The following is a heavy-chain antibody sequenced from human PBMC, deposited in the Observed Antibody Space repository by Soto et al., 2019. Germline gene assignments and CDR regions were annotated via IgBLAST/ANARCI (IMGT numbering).Heavy chain of an antibody. Sequence: SETLSLTCTVSGGSISSGGYYWNWIRQHPGKGLEWIAYIYYTGTTYYNPSLKSRVTISIDRSNNQFSLMLSSVTAADTAVYYCARVPSPWGQGTLVTVS. CDR1: GGSISSGGYY. V-gene: IGHV4-31*03. CDR2: IYYTGTT. CDR3: ARVPSP. J-gene: IGHJ5*02.